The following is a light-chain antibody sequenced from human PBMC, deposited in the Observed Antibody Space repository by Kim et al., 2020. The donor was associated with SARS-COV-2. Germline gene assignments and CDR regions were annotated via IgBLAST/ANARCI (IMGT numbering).Light chain of an antibody. Sequence: ASVGDRFTITCRASQDIANSLAWYQQKPGKVPQVLIYAAATLQSGVPARFSGSGSGTEFTLTIGSLQTEDVATYYCQKYNSAPWTFGPGTKVDIK. CDR2: AAA. CDR3: QKYNSAPWT. CDR1: QDIANS. V-gene: IGKV1-27*01. J-gene: IGKJ1*01.